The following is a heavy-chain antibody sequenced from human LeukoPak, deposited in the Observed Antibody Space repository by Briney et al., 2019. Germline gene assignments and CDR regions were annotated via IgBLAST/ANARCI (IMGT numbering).Heavy chain of an antibody. CDR3: ARGLLTPTYYDFWSGYYPARDNWFDP. V-gene: IGHV1-8*01. J-gene: IGHJ5*02. CDR1: GYTFTSYD. CDR2: MNPNSGNT. Sequence: ASVKVSCKASGYTFTSYDINWVRQATGQGLEWMGWMNPNSGNTGYAQKFQGRVTMTRNTSISTAYMELSSLRSEDTAVYYCARGLLTPTYYDFWSGYYPARDNWFDPWGQGTLVTVSS. D-gene: IGHD3-3*01.